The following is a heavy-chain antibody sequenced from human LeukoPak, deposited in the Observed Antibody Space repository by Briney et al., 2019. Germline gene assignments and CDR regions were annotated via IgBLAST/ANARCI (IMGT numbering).Heavy chain of an antibody. CDR1: GFTFSSYS. J-gene: IGHJ4*02. CDR2: ISSRSSYI. D-gene: IGHD4-17*01. V-gene: IGHV3-21*01. Sequence: GGSLRLSCAASGFTFSSYSMNWVRQAPGKGLEWVSSISSRSSYIYYADSVKGRFTISRDNAKNSLYLQMNSLRAEDTAVYYCVRGSYGAYDYWGQGSLVTVSS. CDR3: VRGSYGAYDY.